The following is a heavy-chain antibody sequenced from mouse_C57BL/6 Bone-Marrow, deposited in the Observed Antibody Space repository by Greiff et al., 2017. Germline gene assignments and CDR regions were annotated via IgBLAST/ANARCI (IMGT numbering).Heavy chain of an antibody. Sequence: EVQLVESGGGLVQPGGSMKLSCAASGFTFSDAWMDWVRQSPEKGLEWVAEIRNKANNPATYYAESVKGRFTISRDDSKSSVYLQMNSLRAEDTGMYYCTRPHDDPDVWGTGTTVTVSS. CDR2: IRNKANNPAT. D-gene: IGHD2-12*01. CDR1: GFTFSDAW. V-gene: IGHV6-6*01. CDR3: TRPHDDPDV. J-gene: IGHJ1*03.